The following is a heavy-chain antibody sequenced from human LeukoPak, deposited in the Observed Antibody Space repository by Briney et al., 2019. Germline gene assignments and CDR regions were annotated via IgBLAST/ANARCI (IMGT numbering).Heavy chain of an antibody. D-gene: IGHD3-10*01. CDR1: GFTFSSYE. J-gene: IGHJ6*04. Sequence: GGSLRLSCAAYGFTFSSYEMNWVRQAPGKGLEWVSYISSSGSTIYYADSVKGRFTISRDNAKNTLYLQMNSLRAEDTAVYYCAVYGSGFFPWGKGTTVTISS. V-gene: IGHV3-48*03. CDR2: ISSSGSTI. CDR3: AVYGSGFFP.